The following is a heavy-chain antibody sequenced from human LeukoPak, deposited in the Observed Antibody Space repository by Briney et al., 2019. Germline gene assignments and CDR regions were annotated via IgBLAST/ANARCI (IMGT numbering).Heavy chain of an antibody. D-gene: IGHD6-19*01. CDR3: AGNTVAGTLDS. V-gene: IGHV4-59*01. CDR1: GGSIRDYY. CDR2: IYYSGST. J-gene: IGHJ5*01. Sequence: SETLSLTCTVSGGSIRDYYWSWIRQPPGKGLEWVGRIYYSGSTKYNPSLKSRVTVLIDTSKNQFSLKRSSVTAADTAVYYCAGNTVAGTLDSWGQGTLVTVSS.